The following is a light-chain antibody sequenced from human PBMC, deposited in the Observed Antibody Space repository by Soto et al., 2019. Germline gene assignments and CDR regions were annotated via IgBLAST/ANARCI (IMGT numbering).Light chain of an antibody. V-gene: IGLV2-23*02. CDR2: EVN. Sequence: QSALTQPASVSGSPGQSITISCTGTSNDVGGYNLVSWFQQHPGKAPKLMISEVNKRPSGVSNRFSGSKSANTASLTISGLQAEDEXDYYCCSHVGGSSPQWVFGGGTKLTVL. CDR1: SNDVGGYNL. J-gene: IGLJ3*02. CDR3: CSHVGGSSPQWV.